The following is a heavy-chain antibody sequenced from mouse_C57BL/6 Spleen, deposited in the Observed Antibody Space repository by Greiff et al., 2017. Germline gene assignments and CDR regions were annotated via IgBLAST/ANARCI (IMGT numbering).Heavy chain of an antibody. CDR2: IYPGSGST. CDR1: GYTFTSYW. V-gene: IGHV1-55*01. Sequence: QVQLQQPGAELVKPGASVKMSCKASGYTFTSYWITWVKQRPGQGLEWIGDIYPGSGSTNYNEKFKSKATLTVDTSSSTAYMQLSSLTSEDSAVYICASRGTTGPNYYAMDDWGEGKSVTASS. J-gene: IGHJ4*01. CDR3: ASRGTTGPNYYAMDD. D-gene: IGHD1-1*01.